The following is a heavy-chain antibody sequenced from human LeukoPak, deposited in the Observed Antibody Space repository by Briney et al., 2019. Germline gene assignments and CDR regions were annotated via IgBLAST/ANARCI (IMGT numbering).Heavy chain of an antibody. CDR1: GFTFDDYA. J-gene: IGHJ5*02. CDR3: AKGLSGSYENWFDP. V-gene: IGHV3-9*01. D-gene: IGHD3-10*01. CDR2: ISWNSGSI. Sequence: PGGSLRLSCAASGFTFDDYAMHWVRQAPGKGLEWVSGISWNSGSIGYADSVKGRFTISRDNAKNSLYLQMNSLRAEDTALYYCAKGLSGSYENWFDPWGQGTLVTVSS.